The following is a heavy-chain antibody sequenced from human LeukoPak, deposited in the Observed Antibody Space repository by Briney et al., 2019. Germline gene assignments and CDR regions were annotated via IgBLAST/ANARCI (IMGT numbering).Heavy chain of an antibody. V-gene: IGHV3-48*01. CDR1: GLIFNTFT. CDR2: ISTDGNTI. CDR3: LASMGY. D-gene: IGHD6-19*01. Sequence: PGGSLRLSCTASGLIFNTFTVNWVRQTPGKGPEWVAYISTDGNTIYHADFVEGRFTISRDNAKDSSSLQMNGLRVEDTAVYYCLASMGYWGQGTLVTVSS. J-gene: IGHJ4*02.